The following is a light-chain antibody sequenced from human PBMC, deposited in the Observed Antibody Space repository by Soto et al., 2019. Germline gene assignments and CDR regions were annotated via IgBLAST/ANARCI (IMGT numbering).Light chain of an antibody. CDR3: AAWDDSLNVV. Sequence: QSVLTQPPSVSGAPGQRVTISCTGSSSNIGAGYDVHWYQQRPGTAPKLLIFGNINRPSGVPDRFSGSKSGTSASLAISGLQSEDEADYYCAAWDDSLNVVFGGGTKLTVL. V-gene: IGLV1-40*01. J-gene: IGLJ2*01. CDR2: GNI. CDR1: SSNIGAGYD.